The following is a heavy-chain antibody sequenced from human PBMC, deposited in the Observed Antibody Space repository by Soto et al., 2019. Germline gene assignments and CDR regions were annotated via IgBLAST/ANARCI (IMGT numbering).Heavy chain of an antibody. Sequence: GGSLRLSCAASGFTFSRYSMNWVRQAPGKGLEWVSYISSSSNSIYYADSVKGRFTISRDNAKNSLHLQMNSLRAEDTAVYYCASNGYSSGWYVDYWGQGTLVTVSS. CDR2: ISSSSNSI. CDR1: GFTFSRYS. J-gene: IGHJ4*02. CDR3: ASNGYSSGWYVDY. V-gene: IGHV3-48*01. D-gene: IGHD6-19*01.